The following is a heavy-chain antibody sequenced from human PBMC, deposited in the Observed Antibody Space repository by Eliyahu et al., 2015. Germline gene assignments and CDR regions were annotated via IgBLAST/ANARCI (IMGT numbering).Heavy chain of an antibody. Sequence: QVQLVQSGAEVKEPGASVRISCKTSGYXFTNYFLHWVRQAPGPRPEWLGAINPSSGRTFYAPNFQGRVTFARDTSANIVYMLLRSLSSEDMAIYYCAREGGLIEVPEKSFDYWGQGTLVTVSS. V-gene: IGHV1-46*03. CDR3: AREGGLIEVPEKSFDY. CDR2: INPSSGRT. J-gene: IGHJ4*02. CDR1: GYXFTNYF. D-gene: IGHD2/OR15-2a*01.